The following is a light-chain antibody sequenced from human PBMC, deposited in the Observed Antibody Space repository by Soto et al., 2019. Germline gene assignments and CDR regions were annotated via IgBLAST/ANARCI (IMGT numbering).Light chain of an antibody. V-gene: IGLV2-14*01. CDR2: EVS. CDR3: SSYTTSSTVV. CDR1: SSDVGAYGY. J-gene: IGLJ2*01. Sequence: QSALTQPASVSGSPEQSITISCTGTSSDVGAYGYVSWYQQHPGKAPKLMIYEVSYRPSGVSNRFSGSKSGNAASLTISGLQAEDEADYYCSSYTTSSTVVFGGGTKVTVL.